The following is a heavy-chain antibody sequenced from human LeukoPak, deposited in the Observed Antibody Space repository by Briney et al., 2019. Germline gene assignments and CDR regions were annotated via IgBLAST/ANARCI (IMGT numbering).Heavy chain of an antibody. CDR3: AKDWDERDCSSTSCFNDAFDI. CDR1: GFTFSSYA. CDR2: ISGSGGST. D-gene: IGHD2-2*01. V-gene: IGHV3-23*01. Sequence: GGSLRLSCAASGFTFSSYAMSRVRQAPGKGLEWVSAISGSGGSTFYADSVKGRFTISRDNSKNTLYLQMNSLRAEDTAVYYCAKDWDERDCSSTSCFNDAFDIWGQGTMVTVSS. J-gene: IGHJ3*02.